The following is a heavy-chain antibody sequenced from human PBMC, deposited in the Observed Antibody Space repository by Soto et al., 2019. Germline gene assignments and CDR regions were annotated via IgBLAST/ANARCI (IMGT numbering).Heavy chain of an antibody. V-gene: IGHV1-18*01. CDR1: GYTFTSYG. Sequence: QVQLVQSGAEVKKPGASVKVSCKASGYTFTSYGISWVRQAPGQGLEWMGWISAYNGNTNYAQKLQGRVTMTTDTSTSTAYRELRSLRADDTAVYYWARDRGGALWFGEDNWFDPWGQGTLVTVSS. CDR2: ISAYNGNT. J-gene: IGHJ5*02. D-gene: IGHD3-10*01. CDR3: ARDRGGALWFGEDNWFDP.